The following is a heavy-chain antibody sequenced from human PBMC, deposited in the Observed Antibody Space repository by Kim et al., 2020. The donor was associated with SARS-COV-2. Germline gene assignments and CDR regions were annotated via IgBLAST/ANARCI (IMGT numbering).Heavy chain of an antibody. CDR3: ASALGH. D-gene: IGHD3-16*02. V-gene: IGHV4-4*07. CDR2: IYTSGRT. Sequence: IYTSGRTNYNPSLQSRVTMSVDMSKNPFSLKLSSVTAADTAVYYCASALGHWGQGTLVTVSS. J-gene: IGHJ4*02.